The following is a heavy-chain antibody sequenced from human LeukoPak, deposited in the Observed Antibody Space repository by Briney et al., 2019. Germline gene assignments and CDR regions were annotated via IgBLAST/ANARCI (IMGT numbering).Heavy chain of an antibody. CDR1: GGSISSGGYY. J-gene: IGHJ6*03. Sequence: IPSETLSLTCTVSGGSISSGGYYWSWIRQPPGKGLEWIGYIYHSGSTYYNPSLKSRATISVDRSKNQFSLKLSSVTAADTAVYYCASLALPYYYMDVWGKGTTVTVSS. V-gene: IGHV4-30-2*01. CDR2: IYHSGST. CDR3: ASLALPYYYMDV.